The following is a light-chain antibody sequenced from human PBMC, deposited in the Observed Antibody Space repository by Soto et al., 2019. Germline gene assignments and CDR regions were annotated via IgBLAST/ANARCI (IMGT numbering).Light chain of an antibody. CDR3: QQYNSYSWT. Sequence: DIQMTQSPSTLSASVGDRVTITCRASQSISSWLAWYQQNPGKAPKLLIYDASSLESVVPSRFSGSGSGTEFTLTISSLQPDDFATYYCQQYNSYSWTFGQGTKVEI. CDR1: QSISSW. CDR2: DAS. V-gene: IGKV1-5*01. J-gene: IGKJ1*01.